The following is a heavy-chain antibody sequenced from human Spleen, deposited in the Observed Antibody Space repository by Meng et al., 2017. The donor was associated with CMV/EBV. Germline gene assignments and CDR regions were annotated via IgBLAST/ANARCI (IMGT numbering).Heavy chain of an antibody. CDR1: GGSISSGNCY. CDR2: IYNSGNT. D-gene: IGHD2-15*01. J-gene: IGHJ6*02. Sequence: SETLSLTCTVSGGSISSGNCYWGWIRQSPGKGLEWIGSIYNSGNTYYNPSLKSRVTISEDTSKNQFSVKLSSVTAADTAVYYCARDVVVVVATTQGYYHYGLDVWGQGTTVTVSS. CDR3: ARDVVVVVATTQGYYHYGLDV. V-gene: IGHV4-39*07.